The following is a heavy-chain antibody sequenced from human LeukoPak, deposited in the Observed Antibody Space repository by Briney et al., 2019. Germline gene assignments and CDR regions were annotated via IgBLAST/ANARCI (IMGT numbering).Heavy chain of an antibody. CDR2: VYYSGNT. CDR1: GGSISGYY. V-gene: IGHV4-59*08. D-gene: IGHD6-6*01. Sequence: PSETLSLTCAVSGGSISGYYWSWIRQPPGKGLEWIGYVYYSGNTKYNPSLKSRVTMSVDMSKNQFSLRLSSVAARDTAVYYCARHGDSSSYYFDYWGQGTLVTVSS. CDR3: ARHGDSSSYYFDY. J-gene: IGHJ4*02.